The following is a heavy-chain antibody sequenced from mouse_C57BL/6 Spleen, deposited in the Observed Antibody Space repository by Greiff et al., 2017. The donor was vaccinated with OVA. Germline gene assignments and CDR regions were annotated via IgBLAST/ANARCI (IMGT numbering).Heavy chain of an antibody. V-gene: IGHV1-63*01. Sequence: VQLVESGAELVRPGTSVKMSCKASGYTFTNYWIGWAKQRPGHGLEWIGDIYPGGGYTNYNEKFKGKATLTADKSSSTAYMQFSSLTSEDSAIYYCARGSPLLRYFDYWGQGTTLTVSS. CDR3: ARGSPLLRYFDY. CDR2: IYPGGGYT. CDR1: GYTFTNYW. J-gene: IGHJ2*01. D-gene: IGHD1-2*01.